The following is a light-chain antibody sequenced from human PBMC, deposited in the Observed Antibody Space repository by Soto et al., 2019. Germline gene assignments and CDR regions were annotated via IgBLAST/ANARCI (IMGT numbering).Light chain of an antibody. Sequence: SYELTQPPSVSVSPGQTASITCAGDKLGDKYACWYQQKPGQARVLVIYQYSKRPSGIPERLSGSNSGNTATLTIRGTQAMDEADYYCQAWDSSTGVFGAGTKLTVL. CDR1: KLGDKY. CDR2: QYS. CDR3: QAWDSSTGV. J-gene: IGLJ1*01. V-gene: IGLV3-1*01.